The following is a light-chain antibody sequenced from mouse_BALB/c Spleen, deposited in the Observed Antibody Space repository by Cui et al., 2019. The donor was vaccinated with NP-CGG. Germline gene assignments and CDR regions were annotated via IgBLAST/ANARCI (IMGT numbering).Light chain of an antibody. J-gene: IGLJ1*01. CDR2: GTN. Sequence: QAVVTQESALTTSPGETVTLTCRSSTGAVNNSNYANWVQEKPDHLFTGLIGGTNNRVPGVPARFSGSLIGDKAALTITGAQTEDEAIYFCALWYSNHWVFGGGTKLTVL. V-gene: IGLV1*01. CDR3: ALWYSNHWV. CDR1: TGAVNNSNY.